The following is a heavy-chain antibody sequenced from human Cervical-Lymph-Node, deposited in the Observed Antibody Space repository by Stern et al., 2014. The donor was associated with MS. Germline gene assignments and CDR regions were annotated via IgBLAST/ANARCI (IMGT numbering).Heavy chain of an antibody. CDR1: GYTVTGYY. CDR3: ARDLGLTPGSRIPPRPRQPRDGFDF. CDR2: INPNRGDA. J-gene: IGHJ4*02. Sequence: VQLVESGAEVKKPGASVKVSCKASGYTVTGYYLHWVRQAPGPGLEWVGRINPNRGDANYAQKFQDRVPLTRDTSISTAYMELSSLRSDDTAVYYCARDLGLTPGSRIPPRPRQPRDGFDFWGQGTLVTVSS. V-gene: IGHV1-2*06. D-gene: IGHD6-6*01.